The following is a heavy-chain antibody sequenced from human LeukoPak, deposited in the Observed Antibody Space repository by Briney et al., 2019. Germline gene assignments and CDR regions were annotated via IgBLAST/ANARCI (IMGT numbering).Heavy chain of an antibody. Sequence: ASETLSLTCAVYGGSFSGYYWSWIRQPPGKGLEWIGEINHSGSTNYNPSLKSRVTISVDTSKNQFSLKLSSVTAADTAVYYCARGLRGRRVRTIYQGYYYMDVWGKGTTVTVSS. CDR3: ARGLRGRRVRTIYQGYYYMDV. D-gene: IGHD3-3*01. J-gene: IGHJ6*03. V-gene: IGHV4-34*01. CDR1: GGSFSGYY. CDR2: INHSGST.